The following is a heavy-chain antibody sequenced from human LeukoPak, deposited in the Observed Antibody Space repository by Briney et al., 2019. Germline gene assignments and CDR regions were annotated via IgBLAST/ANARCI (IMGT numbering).Heavy chain of an antibody. CDR1: GGTFSSYA. J-gene: IGHJ4*02. Sequence: ASVKVSCKASGGTFSSYAISWVRQAPGQGLEWMGWITAYNGNTNYAQKLQGRVTMTTDTSTSTAYMGLRSLRSDDTALYYCARVGGYYYDRSGYYPLDYWGQGTLVTVSS. CDR2: ITAYNGNT. V-gene: IGHV1-18*01. CDR3: ARVGGYYYDRSGYYPLDY. D-gene: IGHD3-22*01.